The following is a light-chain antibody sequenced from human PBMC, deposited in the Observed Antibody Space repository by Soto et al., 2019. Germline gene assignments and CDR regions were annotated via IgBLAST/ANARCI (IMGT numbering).Light chain of an antibody. CDR3: MLSYTGARPVV. Sequence: QAVVTQEPSLTVSPGGTVTLTCGSSTGDVTSGHRPYWFQQKPGQAPRTLIFDTSNKHSWTPARFSGSLLGGKAALTLSGAQPEDEADYYCMLSYTGARPVVFGGGTKVTVL. CDR2: DTS. CDR1: TGDVTSGHR. V-gene: IGLV7-46*01. J-gene: IGLJ2*01.